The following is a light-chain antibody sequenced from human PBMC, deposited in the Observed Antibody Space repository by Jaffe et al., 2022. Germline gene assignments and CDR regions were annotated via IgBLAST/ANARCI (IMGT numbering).Light chain of an antibody. CDR3: SSYGGSNNVV. Sequence: QSALTQPPSASGSPGQSVTISCTGTSSDVGGYNYVSWYQQHPGKAPKLIIYDVTERPSGVPDRFSGSKSGNTASLTVSGLQAEDEADYYCSSYGGSNNVVFGGGTKLTVL. J-gene: IGLJ2*01. CDR1: SSDVGGYNY. V-gene: IGLV2-8*01. CDR2: DVT.